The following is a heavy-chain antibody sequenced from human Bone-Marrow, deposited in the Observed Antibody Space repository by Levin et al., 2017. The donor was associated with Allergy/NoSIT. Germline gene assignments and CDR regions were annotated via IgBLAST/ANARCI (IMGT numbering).Heavy chain of an antibody. Sequence: ASVKVSCKASGYTFTGYYLHWVRQAPGQGLEWVGWIHPPSGGTDYAQEFQGKVTMTGDTSISTVYMELTRLTSDDTAVYFCARGISYYYGSGSYSYFDYWGQGTLVTVSS. D-gene: IGHD3-10*01. CDR3: ARGISYYYGSGSYSYFDY. CDR2: IHPPSGGT. V-gene: IGHV1-2*02. J-gene: IGHJ4*02. CDR1: GYTFTGYY.